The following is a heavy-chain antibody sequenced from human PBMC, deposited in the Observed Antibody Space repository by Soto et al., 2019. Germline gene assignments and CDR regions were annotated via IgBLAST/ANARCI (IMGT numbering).Heavy chain of an antibody. CDR2: IYPGDSDT. Sequence: EVQLVQSGAEVKKSGESLKISCTGYGYSFTNYWIAWVRQLPGNGLEWMGVIYPGDSDTRYNPSFQGQVTISADRSSSTVYLQLTSLKASDSAIYYWARHEQLGTWFDPWGQGTLVTVSS. CDR3: ARHEQLGTWFDP. CDR1: GYSFTNYW. J-gene: IGHJ5*02. V-gene: IGHV5-51*01. D-gene: IGHD6-6*01.